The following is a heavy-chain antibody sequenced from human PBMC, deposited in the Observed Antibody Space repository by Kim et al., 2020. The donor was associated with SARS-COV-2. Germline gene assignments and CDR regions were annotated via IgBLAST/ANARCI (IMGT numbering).Heavy chain of an antibody. CDR3: ARDDHSSSWYEWELRNLFDY. CDR1: GFTFSSYS. J-gene: IGHJ4*02. V-gene: IGHV3-48*02. D-gene: IGHD6-13*01. Sequence: GGSLRLSCAASGFTFSSYSMNWVRQAPGKGLEWVSYISSSSSTIYYADSVKGRFTISRDNAKNSLYLQMNSLRDEDTAVYYCARDDHSSSWYEWELRNLFDYWGQGTLVTVSS. CDR2: ISSSSSTI.